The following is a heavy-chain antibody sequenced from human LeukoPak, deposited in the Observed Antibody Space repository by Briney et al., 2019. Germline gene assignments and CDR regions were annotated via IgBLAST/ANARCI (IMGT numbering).Heavy chain of an antibody. D-gene: IGHD6-13*01. V-gene: IGHV3-21*01. CDR1: GFTFSSYS. CDR3: ARDPRSYSNNWFDP. J-gene: IGHJ5*02. CDR2: ISSGSSYI. Sequence: GGSLRLSCAASGFTFSSYSMNWVRQAPGKGLEWVSSISSGSSYIYYADSVKGRFTISRDNAKNSLYLQMNSLRAEDTAVYYCARDPRSYSNNWFDPWGQGTLVTVSS.